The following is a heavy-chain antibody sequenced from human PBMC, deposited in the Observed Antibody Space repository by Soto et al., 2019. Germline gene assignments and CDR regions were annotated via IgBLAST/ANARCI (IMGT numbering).Heavy chain of an antibody. J-gene: IGHJ4*02. V-gene: IGHV3-66*01. Sequence: GGSLRLSCAASGFTVSSNYINWVRQAPGKGLEWVSVIYSGDNTYYADSVKGRFTISRDNSKNTLYLQMNSLRAEDTAVYYCARDPYGDSSFDSWGKGTLVTVAS. CDR1: GFTVSSNY. CDR3: ARDPYGDSSFDS. D-gene: IGHD4-17*01. CDR2: IYSGDNT.